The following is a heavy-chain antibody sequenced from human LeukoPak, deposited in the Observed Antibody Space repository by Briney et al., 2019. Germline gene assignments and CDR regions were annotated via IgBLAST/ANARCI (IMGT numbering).Heavy chain of an antibody. CDR2: ISRSGSTK. CDR1: GFTFSDYN. V-gene: IGHV3-11*04. D-gene: IGHD5-12*01. CDR3: ARVVVSATIAYDY. Sequence: GALRLSCAASGFTFSDYNMRWIRQAPGKGLEWVSSISRSGSTKYYADSVKGRFTISRDNAKNSLYLQMNSLRAEDTAFYYCARVVVSATIAYDYWGQGTLVTVSS. J-gene: IGHJ4*02.